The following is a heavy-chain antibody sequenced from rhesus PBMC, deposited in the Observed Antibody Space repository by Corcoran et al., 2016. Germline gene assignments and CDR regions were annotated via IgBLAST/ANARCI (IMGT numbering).Heavy chain of an antibody. CDR2: IGGNSGTI. CDR1: GFTFDDYA. CDR3: TRDGVAAGQSFDY. Sequence: EVQLVESGGALAQPGGSLRLSCAASGFTFDDYAMHWVRQAPGKGLEWVSRIGGNSGTIYYADSVKCRFTISRDNAKNSLFLQMDRLRAEDTAVYYCTRDGVAAGQSFDYWGQGVLVTVSS. V-gene: IGHV3-134*01. J-gene: IGHJ4*01. D-gene: IGHD6-13*01.